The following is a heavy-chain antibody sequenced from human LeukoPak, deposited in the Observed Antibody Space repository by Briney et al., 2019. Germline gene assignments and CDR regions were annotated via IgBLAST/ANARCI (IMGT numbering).Heavy chain of an antibody. D-gene: IGHD2-2*01. CDR3: ARGYCSSTSCYASFDY. J-gene: IGHJ4*02. V-gene: IGHV1-2*02. CDR2: INPNSGGT. CDR1: GYTFTGYY. Sequence: GASVKVSCKASGYTFTGYYMHWVRQAPGQGLEWMGWINPNSGGTNYAQKFQGRVTMTRDTSTSTVYMELSSLRSEDTAVYYCARGYCSSTSCYASFDYWGQGTLVTVSS.